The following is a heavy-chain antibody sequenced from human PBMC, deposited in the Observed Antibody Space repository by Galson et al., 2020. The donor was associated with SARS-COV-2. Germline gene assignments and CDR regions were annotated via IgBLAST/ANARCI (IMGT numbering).Heavy chain of an antibody. CDR3: ARDPAPLYGDNYYYGMDV. J-gene: IGHJ6*02. V-gene: IGHV4-59*01. D-gene: IGHD4-17*01. CDR1: DAPMSSYY. CDR2: ISYSGST. Sequence: ETSETLSLTCSVSDAPMSSYYWSWIRQPPGKGLEWIGYISYSGSTSYNPSLRSRVTISVNWYKNQLSLKVTSVTAADTTVYYCARDPAPLYGDNYYYGMDVWGRGTTVTVSS.